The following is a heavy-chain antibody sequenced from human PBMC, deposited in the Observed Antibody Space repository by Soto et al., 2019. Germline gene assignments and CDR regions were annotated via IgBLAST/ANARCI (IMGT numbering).Heavy chain of an antibody. D-gene: IGHD2-2*01. V-gene: IGHV4-31*03. CDR2: IYYSGST. CDR1: GGSISSGGYY. Sequence: SETLSLTCTVSGGSISSGGYYWSWIRQHPGKGLEWIGYIYYSGSTYYNPSLKSRVTISVDTSKNQFSLKLSSVTAADTAVYYCARAKLGYCSSTSCPANWFDPWGQGTMVTLSS. J-gene: IGHJ5*02. CDR3: ARAKLGYCSSTSCPANWFDP.